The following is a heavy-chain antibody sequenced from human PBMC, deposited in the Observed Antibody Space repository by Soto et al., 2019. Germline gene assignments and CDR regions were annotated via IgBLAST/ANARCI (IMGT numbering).Heavy chain of an antibody. CDR1: GFTFSSYS. D-gene: IGHD3-3*01. CDR2: ISSSSTI. CDR3: ARVDYDFWSGYYISAFDI. V-gene: IGHV3-48*01. Sequence: HPGGSLRLSCAASGFTFSSYSMNWVRQAPGKGLEWVSYISSSSTIYYADSVKGRFTISRDNAKNSLYLQMNSLRAEDTAVYYCARVDYDFWSGYYISAFDIWGQGTMVTVSS. J-gene: IGHJ3*02.